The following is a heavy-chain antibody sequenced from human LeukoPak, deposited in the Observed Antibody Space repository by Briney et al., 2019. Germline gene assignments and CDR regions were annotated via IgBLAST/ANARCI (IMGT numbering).Heavy chain of an antibody. D-gene: IGHD3-10*01. CDR2: IYYSGNT. CDR1: GGSISSYY. J-gene: IGHJ4*02. Sequence: SETLSLTCTVYGGSISSYYWNWIRQPPGKGLEWIGYIYYSGNTNYNPSLKSRVTISVDTSKNESSLKLSSVTAADTAVYYCARAPRGSARSYFDYWGQGTLVSVSS. V-gene: IGHV4-59*01. CDR3: ARAPRGSARSYFDY.